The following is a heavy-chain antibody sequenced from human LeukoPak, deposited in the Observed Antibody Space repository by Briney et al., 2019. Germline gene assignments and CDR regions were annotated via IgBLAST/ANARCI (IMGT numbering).Heavy chain of an antibody. J-gene: IGHJ4*02. CDR3: AREGPLYYDDSTAYYSLDF. Sequence: ASVKVSCKASGYMFETYGINWVRQAPGQGLEWMGWINTFNGNTNYAQNLQGRVTVTTDTSTSTAYMELRSLRSDDTAVYYCAREGPLYYDDSTAYYSLDFWGQGTLVTVSS. CDR1: GYMFETYG. D-gene: IGHD3/OR15-3a*01. V-gene: IGHV1-18*01. CDR2: INTFNGNT.